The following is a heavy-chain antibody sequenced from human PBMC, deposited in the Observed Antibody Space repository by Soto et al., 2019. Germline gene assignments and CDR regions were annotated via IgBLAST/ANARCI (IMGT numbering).Heavy chain of an antibody. J-gene: IGHJ4*02. Sequence: EVQLLESGGGLVQPGGSLRLSCAASGFTFSFYAMTWVRQAPGKGLEWVSSTSDSDGRTYYADSVKGRFTISRDNTKNTLYLQMNNLRAKDTAIYYCAKDPVSTYCSDNSCSFFDYWGQGALVTVSS. V-gene: IGHV3-23*01. CDR2: TSDSDGRT. D-gene: IGHD2-2*01. CDR1: GFTFSFYA. CDR3: AKDPVSTYCSDNSCSFFDY.